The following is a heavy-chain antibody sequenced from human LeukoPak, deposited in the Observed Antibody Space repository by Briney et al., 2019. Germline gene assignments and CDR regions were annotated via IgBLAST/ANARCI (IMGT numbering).Heavy chain of an antibody. J-gene: IGHJ4*02. CDR2: ISGSGGST. CDR3: AKLLKYSGSYSYYFDY. Sequence: PGGSLRLSCAASGFTFSSYAMSWVRQAPGKGLEWVSAISGSGGSTYYADSVKGRFTISRDNSKNTLYLQMNSLRAEDTAVYYCAKLLKYSGSYSYYFDYWGQGTLVTVSS. D-gene: IGHD1-26*01. V-gene: IGHV3-23*01. CDR1: GFTFSSYA.